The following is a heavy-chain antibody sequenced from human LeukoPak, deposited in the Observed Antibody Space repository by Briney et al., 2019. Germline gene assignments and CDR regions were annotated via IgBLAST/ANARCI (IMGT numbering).Heavy chain of an antibody. V-gene: IGHV5-51*01. CDR2: VYSAGSDT. D-gene: IGHD3-16*01. Sequence: GESLKISCEGSGYRFTGYWIGWVRQVPGRGLEWMGSVYSAGSDTRYSPSFRGLVTISADKSINTAYLQWSSLKASDTAIYYCARRHVLKGPKGAFDIWGQGKMVTVSS. CDR1: GYRFTGYW. CDR3: ARRHVLKGPKGAFDI. J-gene: IGHJ3*02.